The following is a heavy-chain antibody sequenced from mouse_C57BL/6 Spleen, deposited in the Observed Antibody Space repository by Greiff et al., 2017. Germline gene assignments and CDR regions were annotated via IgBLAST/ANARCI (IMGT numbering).Heavy chain of an antibody. V-gene: IGHV1-7*01. J-gene: IGHJ3*01. CDR3: ASDTRYSWFAY. CDR2: INPSSGKT. Sequence: VQLQQSGAELAKPGASVKLSCKASGYTFTSYWMHWVKQRPGQGLEWIGYINPSSGKTKYNQKFTDKATLTADKSTSTAYMQLSILTYEDSAVYYCASDTRYSWFAYWGQGTLVTVSA. CDR1: GYTFTSYW.